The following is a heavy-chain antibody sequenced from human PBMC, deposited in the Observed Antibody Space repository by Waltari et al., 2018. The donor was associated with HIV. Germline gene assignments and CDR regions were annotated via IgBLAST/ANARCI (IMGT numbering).Heavy chain of an antibody. CDR2: INHRGTT. Sequence: QVHLQQWRAGLLKPSETLSLTCAVYGGSFSGNYRTWIRQPPGKGLEWIGEINHRGTTHRNPSLKSRVTMSVDTSKNQFLLKLTSVTAADTAVYYCARAPSMIPRNGAFDVWGQGTLVTVSS. D-gene: IGHD3-22*01. J-gene: IGHJ3*01. CDR1: GGSFSGNY. V-gene: IGHV4-34*02. CDR3: ARAPSMIPRNGAFDV.